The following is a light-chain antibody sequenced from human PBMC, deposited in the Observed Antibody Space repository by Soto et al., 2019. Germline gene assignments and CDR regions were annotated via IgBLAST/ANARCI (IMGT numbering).Light chain of an antibody. CDR3: QQYYNYPRT. V-gene: IGKV1-8*01. CDR2: GAS. Sequence: ATRMTQSPSSISASTGDRVTITCRASQDITNYLAWYQQKPGKAPNLLIYGASTLQSGVPSRFSGSGSGADFNLTISCLQSEDFATYYCQQYYNYPRTFGQGTKVEIK. J-gene: IGKJ1*01. CDR1: QDITNY.